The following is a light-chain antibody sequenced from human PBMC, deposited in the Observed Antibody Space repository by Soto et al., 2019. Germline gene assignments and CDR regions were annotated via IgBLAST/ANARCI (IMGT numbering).Light chain of an antibody. CDR3: SSYAGRDTVV. Sequence: QSVLTQPPSASGSPGQSVTVSCTETNSDIGDTHYVSWYQQHAGKAPKLMVYEVSKRPSGVPDRFSGSKSGNTASLTVSGLLAEDEGDYYCSSYAGRDTVVFGSGTKVTVL. CDR1: NSDIGDTHY. V-gene: IGLV2-8*01. CDR2: EVS. J-gene: IGLJ1*01.